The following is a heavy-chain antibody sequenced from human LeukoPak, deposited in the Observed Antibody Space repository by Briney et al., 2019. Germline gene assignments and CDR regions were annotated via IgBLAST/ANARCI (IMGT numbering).Heavy chain of an antibody. Sequence: PGGSLRLSCAASGFTFSSYAMSWVRQAPGKGLEWVSAISGSGGSTYYADSVKGRFTISRDNSKNTLYLQMNSLRAEDTAVYYCAKDLLEWDIVPYFDYWGQGTLVTVSS. CDR2: ISGSGGST. CDR1: GFTFSSYA. CDR3: AKDLLEWDIVPYFDY. D-gene: IGHD2-8*01. J-gene: IGHJ4*02. V-gene: IGHV3-23*01.